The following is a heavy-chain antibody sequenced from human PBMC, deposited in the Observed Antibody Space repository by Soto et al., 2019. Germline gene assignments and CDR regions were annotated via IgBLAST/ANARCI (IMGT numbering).Heavy chain of an antibody. D-gene: IGHD3-10*01. J-gene: IGHJ6*02. CDR1: GYTFTGNY. CDR2: INPNSGGT. V-gene: IGHV1-2*04. CDR3: ARDEGMVRGMAHYGMDV. Sequence: ASVKVSCKASGYTFTGNYMHWVRQAPGQGLEWMGWINPNSGGTNYAQKFQGWVTMTRDTSISTAYMELSRLRSDDTAVYYCARDEGMVRGMAHYGMDVWGQGTTVTVSS.